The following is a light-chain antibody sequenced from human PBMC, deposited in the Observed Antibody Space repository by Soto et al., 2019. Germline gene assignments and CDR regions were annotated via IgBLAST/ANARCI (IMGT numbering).Light chain of an antibody. CDR3: SSFAGTIFYV. CDR1: SSDVGGYNY. V-gene: IGLV2-8*01. Sequence: SVLTQPPSASGSPGQSVTISCTGTSSDVGGYNYVSWYQQHPGKAPKLMIYEVTKRPSGVPDRFSGSKSGNTASLTVSGLQAGDGADYFCSSFAGTIFYVFGTGTKVTVL. CDR2: EVT. J-gene: IGLJ1*01.